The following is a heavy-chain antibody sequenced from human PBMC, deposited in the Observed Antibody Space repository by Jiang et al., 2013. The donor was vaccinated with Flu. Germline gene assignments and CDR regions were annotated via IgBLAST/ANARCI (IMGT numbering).Heavy chain of an antibody. CDR2: INADNSDT. J-gene: IGHJ4*02. CDR1: GYTFTSHS. Sequence: GAEVKKPGASVRVSCKASGYTFTSHSIHWVRQAPGQGLEWMGWINADNSDTYYSPKFQDRITFTRDTSASAAYLEFSSLRSEDTAVYYCARDGEQWLDYYFDYWGQGTLVTVSS. V-gene: IGHV1-3*01. D-gene: IGHD6-19*01. CDR3: ARDGEQWLDYYFDY.